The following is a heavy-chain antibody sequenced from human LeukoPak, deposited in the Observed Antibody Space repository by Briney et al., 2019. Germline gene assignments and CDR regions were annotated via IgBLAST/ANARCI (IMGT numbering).Heavy chain of an antibody. D-gene: IGHD3-10*01. CDR2: ISPGDSGT. Sequence: GESLKISCKGSGYSFTSYWIGWLRQMPGKGLEWMGIISPGDSGTRYSPSFQGQVTISADESITTAYLQWSSLKASDTAMYYCARLRWPRGGRSSFDYWGQGALVTVSS. J-gene: IGHJ4*02. CDR1: GYSFTSYW. V-gene: IGHV5-51*01. CDR3: ARLRWPRGGRSSFDY.